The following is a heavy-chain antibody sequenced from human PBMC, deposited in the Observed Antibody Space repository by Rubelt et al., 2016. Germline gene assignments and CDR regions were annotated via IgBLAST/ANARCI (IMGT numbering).Heavy chain of an antibody. J-gene: IGHJ4*02. CDR3: ARVKTLVTARPYYFDY. D-gene: IGHD2-21*02. CDR1: GYTFTGYY. CDR2: ISAYNGNT. Sequence: CKASGYTFTGYYMHWVRQAPGQGLEWMGWISAYNGNTNYAQKLQGRVTMTTDTSTSTAYMELRSLRSDDTAVYYCARVKTLVTARPYYFDYWGQGTLVTVSS. V-gene: IGHV1-18*04.